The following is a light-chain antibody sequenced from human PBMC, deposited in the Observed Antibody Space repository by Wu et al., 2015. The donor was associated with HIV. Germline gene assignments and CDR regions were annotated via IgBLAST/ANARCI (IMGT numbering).Light chain of an antibody. V-gene: IGKV1-8*01. CDR3: QQYYTYPRT. Sequence: AVRMTQSPSSLSASTGDRVTITCRASQQIGNYLAWYQQEPGKAPKLLISAATILQDGVPSRFSATESGIEFTLTINCLQSEDVATYYCQQYYTYPRTFGQGTKLEIK. J-gene: IGKJ2*01. CDR1: QQIGNY. CDR2: AAT.